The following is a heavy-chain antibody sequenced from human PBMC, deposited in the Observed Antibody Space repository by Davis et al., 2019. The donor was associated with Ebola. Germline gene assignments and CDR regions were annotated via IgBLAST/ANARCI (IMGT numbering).Heavy chain of an antibody. V-gene: IGHV3-73*01. CDR1: GFTSSGSA. Sequence: GESLKISCAASGFTSSGSAMHWVRQASGKGLEWVGRIRSKANSYATAYAASVKGRFTISRDDSKNTAYLQMNSLKTEDTAVYYCTTTTVTTDYWGQGTLVTVSS. CDR2: IRSKANSYAT. J-gene: IGHJ4*02. CDR3: TTTTVTTDY. D-gene: IGHD4-17*01.